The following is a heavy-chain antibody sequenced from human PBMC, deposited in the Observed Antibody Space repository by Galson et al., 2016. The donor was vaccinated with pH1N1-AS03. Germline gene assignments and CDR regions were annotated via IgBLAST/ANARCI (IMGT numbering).Heavy chain of an antibody. CDR3: SGVDVGSGFDF. D-gene: IGHD1-14*01. V-gene: IGHV4-34*01. CDR1: GGSLKGFY. J-gene: IGHJ4*02. Sequence: SETLSLTCDVYGGSLKGFYWTWIRQPPGRGLEWIGQINYVGTSDYNPSLSSRVSFSVDTSNNRFSLNLTSVTAADTAVYYCSGVDVGSGFDFWDQGALVSVST. CDR2: INYVGTS.